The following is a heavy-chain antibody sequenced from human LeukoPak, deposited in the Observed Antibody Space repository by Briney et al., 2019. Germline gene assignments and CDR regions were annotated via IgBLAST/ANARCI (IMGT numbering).Heavy chain of an antibody. CDR2: IMPLFGTT. CDR3: ARVFRRRHDFSDYGRPYDAFDV. V-gene: IGHV1-69*06. D-gene: IGHD4-17*01. CDR1: RGSYA. Sequence: SVRVSCKASRGSYAISWVRQAPGQGLEWVGGIMPLFGTTNYAQNFEARVTITADTSTNTVYMEGSSLRSEDTAIYYCARVFRRRHDFSDYGRPYDAFDVWGQGTLVTVSS. J-gene: IGHJ3*01.